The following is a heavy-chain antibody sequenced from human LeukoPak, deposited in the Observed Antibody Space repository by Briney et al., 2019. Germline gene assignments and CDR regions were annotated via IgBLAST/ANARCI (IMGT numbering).Heavy chain of an antibody. V-gene: IGHV3-30*02. CDR1: GYTFTGYY. Sequence: SCKASGYTFTGYYMHWVRQAPGKGLEWVAFIRYDGSNKYYADSVKGRFTISRDNSKNTLYLQMNSLRAEDTAVYYCAKDLRMTRNSDGAFDIWGQGTMVTVSS. CDR2: IRYDGSNK. J-gene: IGHJ3*02. D-gene: IGHD5-24*01. CDR3: AKDLRMTRNSDGAFDI.